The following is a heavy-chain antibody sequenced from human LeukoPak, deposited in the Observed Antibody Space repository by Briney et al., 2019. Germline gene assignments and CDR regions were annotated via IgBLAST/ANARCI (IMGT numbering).Heavy chain of an antibody. CDR3: AREGYSSSSFDY. Sequence: TETLSLTCVVYGGSFSGYYWSWTRQPPGKGLEWIGEINHSGSTNYNPSLKSRVTISLDTSKNQFSLKLSSVTAADTAVYYCAREGYSSSSFDYWGQGTLVTVSS. CDR1: GGSFSGYY. J-gene: IGHJ4*02. D-gene: IGHD6-6*01. CDR2: INHSGST. V-gene: IGHV4-34*01.